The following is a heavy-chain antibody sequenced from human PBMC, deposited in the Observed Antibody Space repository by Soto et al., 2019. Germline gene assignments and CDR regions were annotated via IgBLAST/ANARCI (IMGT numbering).Heavy chain of an antibody. CDR3: ALRAQPDYYYYGMDV. CDR2: IYYSGST. D-gene: IGHD5-18*01. J-gene: IGHJ6*02. V-gene: IGHV4-31*03. CDR1: GGSISSGGYY. Sequence: SETLSLTCTVSGGSISSGGYYWSWIRQHPGKGLEWIGYIYYSGSTYYNPSLKSRVTISVDTSKNQFSLKLSSVTAADTAVYYCALRAQPDYYYYGMDVWGRGTTVTVSS.